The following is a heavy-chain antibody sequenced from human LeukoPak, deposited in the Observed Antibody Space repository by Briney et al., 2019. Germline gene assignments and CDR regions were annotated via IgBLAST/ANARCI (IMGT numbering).Heavy chain of an antibody. CDR1: GYTFTSYY. CDR2: ISAYNGNT. D-gene: IGHD6-13*01. Sequence: ASVKVSCKASGYTFTSYYMHWVRQAPGQGLEWMRWISAYNGNTNYAQKLQGRVTMTTDTSTSTAYMELRSLRSDDTAVYYCARVYYSSPRAWFDYWGQGTLVTVSS. J-gene: IGHJ5*01. V-gene: IGHV1-18*04. CDR3: ARVYYSSPRAWFDY.